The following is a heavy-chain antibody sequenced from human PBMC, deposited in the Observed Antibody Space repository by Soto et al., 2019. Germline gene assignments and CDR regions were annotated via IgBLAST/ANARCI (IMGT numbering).Heavy chain of an antibody. Sequence: PSETLSLTCTVSGGSISSYYWSWIRQPPGKVLEWIGYIYYSGSTNYNPSLKSRVTISVDTSKNQFSLKLSSVTAADTAKYYCGRLTQQLEPIKDGYFNYWGQETLVTVSS. J-gene: IGHJ4*02. CDR2: IYYSGST. D-gene: IGHD6-13*01. V-gene: IGHV4-59*08. CDR1: GGSISSYY. CDR3: GRLTQQLEPIKDGYFNY.